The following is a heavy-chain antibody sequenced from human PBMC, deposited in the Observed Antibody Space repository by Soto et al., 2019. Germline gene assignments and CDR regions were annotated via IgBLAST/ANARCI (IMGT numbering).Heavy chain of an antibody. D-gene: IGHD3-16*01. CDR2: INAGNGNT. CDR1: GYTFTSYA. CDR3: ATSPGHTGLHCIVY. Sequence: GASVKVSCKASGYTFTSYAMHWVRQAPGQRLEWMGWINAGNGNTKYSQKFQGRVTITRATSATTAYMELSRLRSEDTAVYYCATSPGHTGLHCIVYWGQGTLVTVSS. V-gene: IGHV1-3*01. J-gene: IGHJ4*02.